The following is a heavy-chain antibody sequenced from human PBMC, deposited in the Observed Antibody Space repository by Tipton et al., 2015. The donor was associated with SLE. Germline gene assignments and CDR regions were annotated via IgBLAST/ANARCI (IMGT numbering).Heavy chain of an antibody. CDR1: GFTFSSYG. V-gene: IGHV3-21*01. Sequence: SLRLSCAASGFTFSSYGLNWVRQAPGKGLGWVSFISSGSSYIHYADSVKGRFTISRDNARNSLWLQMNSLRAEDTAVYYCARDVVAGSYYKSAYWGQGTLVIVSS. J-gene: IGHJ4*02. CDR2: ISSGSSYI. D-gene: IGHD3-10*01. CDR3: ARDVVAGSYYKSAY.